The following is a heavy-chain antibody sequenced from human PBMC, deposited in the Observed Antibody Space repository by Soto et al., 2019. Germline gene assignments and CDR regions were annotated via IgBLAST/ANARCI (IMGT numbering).Heavy chain of an antibody. CDR2: IYYSGST. V-gene: IGHV4-39*01. CDR3: ARQRTSVVTQAYFDS. J-gene: IGHJ4*02. Sequence: PSETLSLTCTVTGDSINNRSYYWGWIRQAPGKGLEWIGSIYYSGSTYNNPSLKSRVSMSVDTSKNQFSLKLRSVTAADTALYYCARQRTSVVTQAYFDSWGQGSLVTSPQ. CDR1: GDSINNRSYY. D-gene: IGHD2-21*02.